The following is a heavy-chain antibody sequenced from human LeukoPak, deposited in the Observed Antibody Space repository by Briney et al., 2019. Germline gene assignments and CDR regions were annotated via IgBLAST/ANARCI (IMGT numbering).Heavy chain of an antibody. CDR2: INPSGGST. CDR1: GYTFTSYY. CDR3: ARMVGTTAYHYMDV. V-gene: IGHV1-46*01. Sequence: ASVKVSCKASGYTFTSYYMHWVRQAPGQGLEWMGIINPSGGSTSYAQKFQGRVTMTRDTSTSTAYIELRSLRSDDTAVYYCARMVGTTAYHYMDVWGKGTTVTVSS. J-gene: IGHJ6*03. D-gene: IGHD2-21*02.